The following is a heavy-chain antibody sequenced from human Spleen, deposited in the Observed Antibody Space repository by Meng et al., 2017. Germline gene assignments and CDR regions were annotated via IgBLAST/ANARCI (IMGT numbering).Heavy chain of an antibody. Sequence: SVKVSCKASGYIFTGNYMQWVRQAPGQGLEWIGKITPIIGIRNYAQNFQGRVTITADKSTSTAYMELTSLRSEDTAVYYCARAMVDVTMIEVTAFDIWGQGTMVTVSS. CDR2: ITPIIGIR. D-gene: IGHD3-22*01. V-gene: IGHV1-69*04. CDR3: ARAMVDVTMIEVTAFDI. J-gene: IGHJ3*02. CDR1: GYIFTGNY.